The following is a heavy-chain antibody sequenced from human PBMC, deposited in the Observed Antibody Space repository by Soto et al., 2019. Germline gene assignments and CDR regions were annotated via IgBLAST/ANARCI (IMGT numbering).Heavy chain of an antibody. Sequence: QVQLQESGPGLVKPSETLSLTCTVSGGSISSYYWSWIRQPPGKGLEWIGYIYYSGSTNYNPSLKSRVTISVDPSKNQFSLKLSSVTAADTAVYYCARGRYYDFWSGYSPFDYWGQGTLVTVSS. CDR2: IYYSGST. D-gene: IGHD3-3*01. J-gene: IGHJ4*02. CDR3: ARGRYYDFWSGYSPFDY. CDR1: GGSISSYY. V-gene: IGHV4-59*08.